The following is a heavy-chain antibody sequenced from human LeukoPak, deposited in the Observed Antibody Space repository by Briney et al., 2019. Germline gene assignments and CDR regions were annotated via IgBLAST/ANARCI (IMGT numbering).Heavy chain of an antibody. CDR2: ISGSGDST. V-gene: IGHV3-23*01. CDR3: TRTRGCSSTSCYADY. Sequence: GGSLRLSCAASGFTFSNYAMTWVRQASVKGLEWVSGISGSGDSTYYADSVKGRFTISRDNSKNTLYLQMNSLRAEDTALYYCTRTRGCSSTSCYADYWGQGTLVTVSS. J-gene: IGHJ4*02. D-gene: IGHD2-2*01. CDR1: GFTFSNYA.